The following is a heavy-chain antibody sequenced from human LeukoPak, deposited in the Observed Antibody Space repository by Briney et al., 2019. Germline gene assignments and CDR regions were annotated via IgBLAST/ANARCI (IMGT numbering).Heavy chain of an antibody. CDR1: GGSISSSSYY. CDR3: ARHSNYYDSSGYTNWFDP. Sequence: KSSETLSLTCTASGGSISSSSYYWGWIRQPPGKGLEWIGSIYYSGSTYYNPSLKSRVTISVDTSKNQFSLKLSSVTAADTAVYYCARHSNYYDSSGYTNWFDPWGHGTLVTVSS. V-gene: IGHV4-39*01. J-gene: IGHJ5*02. CDR2: IYYSGST. D-gene: IGHD3-22*01.